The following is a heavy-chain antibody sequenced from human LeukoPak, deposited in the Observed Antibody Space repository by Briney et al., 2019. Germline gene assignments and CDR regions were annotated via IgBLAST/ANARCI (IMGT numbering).Heavy chain of an antibody. CDR2: INHSGST. CDR1: GGSFSGYY. J-gene: IGHJ6*02. Sequence: SETLSLTCAVYGGSFSGYYWSWIRQPPGKGLEWIGEINHSGSTNYNPSLKSRVTISVDTSKNQFSLKLSSVTAADTAVYYCARVRYYYDSSGYYYYYYGMDVWGQGTTVTVSS. V-gene: IGHV4-34*01. D-gene: IGHD3-22*01. CDR3: ARVRYYYDSSGYYYYYYGMDV.